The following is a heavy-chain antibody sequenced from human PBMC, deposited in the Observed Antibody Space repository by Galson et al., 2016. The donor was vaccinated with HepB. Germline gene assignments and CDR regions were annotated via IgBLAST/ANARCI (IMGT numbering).Heavy chain of an antibody. CDR2: IIPIFVTP. CDR3: ARSGLDQEGAEINWFDP. V-gene: IGHV1-69*13. Sequence: SVKVSCKASGGTFSTSAISWVRQAPGQGLEWMGGIIPIFVTPTYAEKFKGRVTIIADESTTTVYMEVSSLRSEDTAVYYGARSGLDQEGAEINWFDPWGQGTLVTVSS. D-gene: IGHD3-3*01. CDR1: GGTFSTSA. J-gene: IGHJ5*02.